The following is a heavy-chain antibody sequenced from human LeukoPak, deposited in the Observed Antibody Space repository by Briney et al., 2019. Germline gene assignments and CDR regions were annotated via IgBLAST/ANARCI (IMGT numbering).Heavy chain of an antibody. CDR3: ARDLAAAGTIDP. V-gene: IGHV4-34*01. Sequence: SETLSLTCAVYGGSFSGHYWTWIRQPPGKGLEWIGEINHSGSTNYNPSLKSRVTISEDTSKNQFSLRLSSVTAADTAVYYCARDLAAAGTIDPWGQGTLVTVSS. D-gene: IGHD6-13*01. CDR1: GGSFSGHY. CDR2: INHSGST. J-gene: IGHJ5*02.